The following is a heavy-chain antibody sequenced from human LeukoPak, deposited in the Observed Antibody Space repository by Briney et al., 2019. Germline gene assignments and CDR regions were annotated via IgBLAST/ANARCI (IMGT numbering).Heavy chain of an antibody. J-gene: IGHJ4*02. CDR3: ARRHYGLDN. Sequence: PGGSLRLSCGASGFTFSDYYMSWIRQAPGKGLEWVSYISPRTTYTNYADSVKGRFIISRDDAKNSLYLQMNSLRAEDTAVYYCARRHYGLDNWGQGTLVTVSS. CDR2: ISPRTTYT. D-gene: IGHD4-17*01. V-gene: IGHV3-11*06. CDR1: GFTFSDYY.